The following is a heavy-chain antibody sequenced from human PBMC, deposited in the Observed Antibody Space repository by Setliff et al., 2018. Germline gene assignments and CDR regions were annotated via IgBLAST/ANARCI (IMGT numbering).Heavy chain of an antibody. CDR1: GGSISSGGYY. Sequence: SETLSLTCTVSGGSISSGGYYWSWIRQHPGKGLEWIGYIYYSGSTYYNPSLKSRVTVSVDTSKNQFSLKLGSVTAADTAVYYCARDNNPGYRGYWGRFDYWGQGTLVTVS. V-gene: IGHV4-31*03. CDR3: ARDNNPGYRGYWGRFDY. CDR2: IYYSGST. D-gene: IGHD3-16*02. J-gene: IGHJ4*02.